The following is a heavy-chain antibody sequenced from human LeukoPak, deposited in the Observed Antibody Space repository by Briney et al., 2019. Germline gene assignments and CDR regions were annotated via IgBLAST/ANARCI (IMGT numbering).Heavy chain of an antibody. V-gene: IGHV3-15*01. CDR2: MKSKTDGGTT. J-gene: IGHJ6*04. CDR3: ARDIGWNDSSDV. CDR1: GFTFGDYA. Sequence: GGSLRLSCTASGFTFGDYAMSWFRQAPGKGLEWVGRMKSKTDGGTTDYAAPVKGRFTLSGDNAKNSLYLQMNSLRAEDTAVYYCARDIGWNDSSDVWVKGTTVTVSS. D-gene: IGHD1-1*01.